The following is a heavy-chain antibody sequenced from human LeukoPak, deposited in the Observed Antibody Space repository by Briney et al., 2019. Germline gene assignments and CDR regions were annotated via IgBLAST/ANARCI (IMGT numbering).Heavy chain of an antibody. D-gene: IGHD6-19*01. J-gene: IGHJ4*02. CDR1: GFPFGSYA. Sequence: GGSLRLSCAASGFPFGSYAMSWVRQTPGKSLEWVSIITNGGVTTYYADPVRGRFTISRDNSKNILYLQMNSLRAEDTAVYYCVKLSSGSGSKFGFDAWGQGTLVTVSS. CDR3: VKLSSGSGSKFGFDA. V-gene: IGHV3-23*01. CDR2: ITNGGVTT.